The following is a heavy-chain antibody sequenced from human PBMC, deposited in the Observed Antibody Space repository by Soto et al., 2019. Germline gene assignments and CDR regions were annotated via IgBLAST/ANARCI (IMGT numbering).Heavy chain of an antibody. Sequence: EVQLVESGGGLVQPGGSLRLSCAASGFTFSSYWMHWVRQAPGKGLVWVSRIKSDGSGTSYADSVKGRLTISRDNGKNQVYLEMNNLRAEDQAVYLCGRGDGDYYDGNGYLGRHWGQGTLVTVSP. CDR3: GRGDGDYYDGNGYLGRH. CDR2: IKSDGSGT. J-gene: IGHJ4*02. CDR1: GFTFSSYW. V-gene: IGHV3-74*01. D-gene: IGHD3-22*01.